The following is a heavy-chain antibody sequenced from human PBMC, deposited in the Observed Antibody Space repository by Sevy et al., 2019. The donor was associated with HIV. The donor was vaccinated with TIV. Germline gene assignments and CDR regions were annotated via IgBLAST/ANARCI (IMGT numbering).Heavy chain of an antibody. CDR2: TYYRSKWYN. J-gene: IGHJ6*03. Sequence: SQTLSLTCAISGDSVSSNSAAWNWIRQSPSRGLEWLGRTYYRSKWYNDYAVSVKSRITINPDTSKNQFSLQLNSVTPEDTAVYYCARGTEDVTDGPPFYYYYMDVWGKGTTVTVSS. CDR1: GDSVSSNSAA. V-gene: IGHV6-1*01. D-gene: IGHD1-1*01. CDR3: ARGTEDVTDGPPFYYYYMDV.